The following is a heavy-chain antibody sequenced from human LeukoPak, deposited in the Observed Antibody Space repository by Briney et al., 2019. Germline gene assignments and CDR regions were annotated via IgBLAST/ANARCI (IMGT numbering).Heavy chain of an antibody. D-gene: IGHD3-22*01. CDR1: GFTFSSYG. J-gene: IGHJ4*02. V-gene: IGHV3-30*02. CDR3: AKGDDYYDSSGYYSGVY. Sequence: GGSLRLSCAASGFTFSSYGMHWVRQAPGKGLEWVALIRYDGSNKYYADSVKGRFTISRDNSKNTLYLQMNSLRAEDTAVYYCAKGDDYYDSSGYYSGVYWGQGTLVTVSS. CDR2: IRYDGSNK.